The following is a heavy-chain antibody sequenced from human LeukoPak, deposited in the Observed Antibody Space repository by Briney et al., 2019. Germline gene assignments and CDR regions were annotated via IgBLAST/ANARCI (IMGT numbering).Heavy chain of an antibody. Sequence: PGGSLRLSCAASGFTFSSYSMNWVRQAPGKGLDWVSSISSRSSYIYYADSVKGRFTISRDNAKNSLYLQMNSPRAEDTAVYYCARDTTSISHNFDYWGQGTLVTVSS. D-gene: IGHD2/OR15-2a*01. CDR2: ISSRSSYI. V-gene: IGHV3-21*01. CDR1: GFTFSSYS. CDR3: ARDTTSISHNFDY. J-gene: IGHJ4*02.